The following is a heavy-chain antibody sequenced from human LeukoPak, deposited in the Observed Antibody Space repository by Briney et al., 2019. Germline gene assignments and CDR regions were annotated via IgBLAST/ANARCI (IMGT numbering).Heavy chain of an antibody. V-gene: IGHV1-2*06. Sequence: GASVKVSCKASGYTFTDYYLHWVRQAPGQGLEWIGRINPNGGATNYAQKFQGRVTMVRDTSISTAYMDLGRLRSDDTAVYYCARERITMLGGLTFPLFDYWGQGTLVTVSS. CDR3: ARERITMLGGLTFPLFDY. CDR1: GYTFTDYY. J-gene: IGHJ4*02. CDR2: INPNGGAT. D-gene: IGHD3-10*01.